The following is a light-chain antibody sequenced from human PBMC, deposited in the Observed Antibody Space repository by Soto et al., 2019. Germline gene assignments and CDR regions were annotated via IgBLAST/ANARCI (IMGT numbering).Light chain of an antibody. CDR3: QHYGGTPIT. J-gene: IGKJ5*01. CDR2: GAS. Sequence: EIVLAQSPGTLSLSPGGRATLSCRASQSVSRRLAWYQHRPGQSPRLLMSGASMRASGVPVRFSGSGSGTSFTLTISRLEPEDFAIYYCQHYGGTPITFGLGTRLEIK. V-gene: IGKV3-20*01. CDR1: QSVSRR.